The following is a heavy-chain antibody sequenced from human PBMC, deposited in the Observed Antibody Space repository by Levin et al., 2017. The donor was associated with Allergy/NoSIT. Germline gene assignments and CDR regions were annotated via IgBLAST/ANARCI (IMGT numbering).Heavy chain of an antibody. CDR1: GFTFSTYW. V-gene: IGHV3-7*01. CDR2: IKTDGSAK. J-gene: IGHJ4*02. Sequence: GESLKISCAASGFTFSTYWMSWVRQAPGKGLEWVANIKTDGSAKFYVDSVKGRFTISRDNAKNSLYLQMNSVRAEDTAVYYCSRAEDYWGQGTLVTVSS. CDR3: SRAEDY.